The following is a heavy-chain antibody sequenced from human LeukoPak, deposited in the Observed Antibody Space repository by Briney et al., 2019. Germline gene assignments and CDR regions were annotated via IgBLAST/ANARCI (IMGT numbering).Heavy chain of an antibody. CDR2: ITSSGSHM. V-gene: IGHV3-21*01. Sequence: PGGSLRLSCAASEFTFRSYIMNWVRQAPGGGLEWVSSITSSGSHMFYADSVKSRFTIYRDNAKNSLYLQMNSLRAEDTAVYYCVRGDSRDYWGQGTLVTVSS. D-gene: IGHD6-13*01. CDR3: VRGDSRDY. J-gene: IGHJ4*02. CDR1: EFTFRSYI.